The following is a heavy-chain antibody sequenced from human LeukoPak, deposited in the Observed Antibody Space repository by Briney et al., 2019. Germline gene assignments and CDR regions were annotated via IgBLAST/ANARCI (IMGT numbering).Heavy chain of an antibody. V-gene: IGHV4-39*01. J-gene: IGHJ4*02. CDR1: GGSISSSSYY. CDR3: ASLMGSDYGDYWDYFDY. D-gene: IGHD4-17*01. CDR2: IYYSGST. Sequence: SETLSLTCTVSGGSISSSSYYWGWIRQPPGKGLEWIGSIYYSGSTYYNPSLKSRVTISVDTSKNQFSLKLSSVTAADTAVYYCASLMGSDYGDYWDYFDYWGQGTLVTVSS.